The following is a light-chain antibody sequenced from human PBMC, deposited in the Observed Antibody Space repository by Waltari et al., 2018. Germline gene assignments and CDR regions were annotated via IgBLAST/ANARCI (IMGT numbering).Light chain of an antibody. CDR1: QGISNS. CDR3: QQYYTMWT. Sequence: DIRMTQSPSSLSASVGDRVTITCRASQGISNSLAWYQQKAGKAPKLLLSGAARLESGVPSRFSGSGSGTHYTLTISSLQPEDFATYYCQQYYTMWTFGQGTKVEVK. CDR2: GAA. V-gene: IGKV1-NL1*01. J-gene: IGKJ1*01.